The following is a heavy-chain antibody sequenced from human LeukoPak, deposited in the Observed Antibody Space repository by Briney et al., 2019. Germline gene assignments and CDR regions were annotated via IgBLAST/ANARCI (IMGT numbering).Heavy chain of an antibody. Sequence: HPGRSLRLSCAASGFTFSSYGMHWVRQAPGKGLEWVAVISYDGSNKYYADSVKGRFTISRDNSKNTLYPQMNSLRAEDTAVYYCAKDKLGSGVSSWLLVFAPQPLDYWGQGTLVTVSS. D-gene: IGHD6-13*01. J-gene: IGHJ4*02. CDR1: GFTFSSYG. CDR3: AKDKLGSGVSSWLLVFAPQPLDY. V-gene: IGHV3-30*18. CDR2: ISYDGSNK.